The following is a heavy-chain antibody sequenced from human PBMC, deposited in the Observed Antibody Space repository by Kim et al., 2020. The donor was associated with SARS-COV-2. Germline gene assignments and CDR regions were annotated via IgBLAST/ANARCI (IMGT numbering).Heavy chain of an antibody. CDR3: ARDLPRYRYGFPDV. CDR1: GFTFSSYG. V-gene: IGHV3-7*01. Sequence: GGSLRLSCVASGFTFSSYGMTWVRQAPGKGLEWVSNIKQDGSEKYYVDSVKGRFTISIDNAKSSLYLQMNSLRADDTAVYYCARDLPRYRYGFPDVWGQGTTGT. J-gene: IGHJ6*02. CDR2: IKQDGSEK. D-gene: IGHD5-18*01.